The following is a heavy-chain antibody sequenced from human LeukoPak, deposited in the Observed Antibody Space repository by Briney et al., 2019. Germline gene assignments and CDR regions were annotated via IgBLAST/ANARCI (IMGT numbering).Heavy chain of an antibody. CDR3: ARAGVMSTIGRFDY. V-gene: IGHV4-4*07. Sequence: PSETLSLTCTVSGGSISSYYWSWIRQPAGKGLEWIGRIYTSGSTNYNPSLKSRVTMSVDTSKNQFSLKLSSVTAADTAMYYCARAGVMSTIGRFDYWGQGTLVTVSS. D-gene: IGHD5-24*01. J-gene: IGHJ4*02. CDR2: IYTSGST. CDR1: GGSISSYY.